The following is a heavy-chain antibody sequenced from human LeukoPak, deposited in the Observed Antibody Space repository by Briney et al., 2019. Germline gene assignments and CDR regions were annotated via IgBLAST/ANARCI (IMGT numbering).Heavy chain of an antibody. CDR3: AKALKTWGYCGGDCSNVHTFDF. V-gene: IGHV3-30*02. CDR2: IWFDGSNR. Sequence: GGSLRLSCTASGFTFSSYGMHWVRQAPGKGLEWVAVIWFDGSNRYYADFVKGRFTISRDNSKKTVFLQMNSLRDEDAAVYYCAKALKTWGYCGGDCSNVHTFDFWGQGTMVTVSS. D-gene: IGHD2-21*02. CDR1: GFTFSSYG. J-gene: IGHJ3*01.